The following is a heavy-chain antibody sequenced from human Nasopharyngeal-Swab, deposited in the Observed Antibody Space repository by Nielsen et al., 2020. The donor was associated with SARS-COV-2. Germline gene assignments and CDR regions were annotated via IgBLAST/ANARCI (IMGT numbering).Heavy chain of an antibody. CDR1: GGSFSGYY. CDR3: ARDGRYGGNPRYGMDV. D-gene: IGHD4-23*01. CDR2: INHSGST. Sequence: SETLSLTCAVYGGSFSGYYWSWIRQPPGKGLEWIGEINHSGSTNYNPSLKSRVTISVDTSKNQFSLKLSSVTAADTAVYYCARDGRYGGNPRYGMDVWGQGTTVTVSS. V-gene: IGHV4-34*01. J-gene: IGHJ6*02.